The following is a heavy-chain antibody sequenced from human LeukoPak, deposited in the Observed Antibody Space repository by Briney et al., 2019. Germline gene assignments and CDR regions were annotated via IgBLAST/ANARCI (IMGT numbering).Heavy chain of an antibody. D-gene: IGHD2-15*01. J-gene: IGHJ4*02. CDR2: INWNGGST. V-gene: IGHV3-20*04. CDR1: GFTFDDYG. CDR3: ARMRCSGGSCYWPYGLFDS. Sequence: RPGGPLRLSCAASGFTFDDYGMSWVRQAPGKGLEWVSGINWNGGSTGYADSVKGRFTISRDNAKNSLYLQMNSLRAEDTALYYCARMRCSGGSCYWPYGLFDSWGQGTLVTVSS.